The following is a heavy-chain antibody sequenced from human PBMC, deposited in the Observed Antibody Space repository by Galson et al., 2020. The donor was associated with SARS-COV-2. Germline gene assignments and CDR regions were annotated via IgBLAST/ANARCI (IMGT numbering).Heavy chain of an antibody. CDR1: GFTFSSYS. D-gene: IGHD6-13*01. CDR2: ISSSSSYI. V-gene: IGHV3-21*01. CDR3: ASLRPIAAAVHNWFDP. J-gene: IGHJ5*02. Sequence: GESLKISCAASGFTFSSYSMNWVRQAPGKGLEWVSSISSSSSYIYYADSVKGRFTISRDNAKNSLYLQMNSLRAEDTAVYYCASLRPIAAAVHNWFDPWGQGTLVTVSS.